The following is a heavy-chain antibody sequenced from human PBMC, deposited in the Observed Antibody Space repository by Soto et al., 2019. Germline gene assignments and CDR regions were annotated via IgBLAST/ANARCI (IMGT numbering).Heavy chain of an antibody. Sequence: GGSLRLSCAASGFTFSSYAMHWVRQAPGKGLEWVAVISYDGSNKYYADSVKGRFTISRDNSKNTLYLQMNSLRAEDTAVYYCARGLRSAEKTGEYMDVWGQGTTVTVSS. CDR3: ARGLRSAEKTGEYMDV. J-gene: IGHJ6*02. CDR2: ISYDGSNK. V-gene: IGHV3-30-3*01. D-gene: IGHD4-17*01. CDR1: GFTFSSYA.